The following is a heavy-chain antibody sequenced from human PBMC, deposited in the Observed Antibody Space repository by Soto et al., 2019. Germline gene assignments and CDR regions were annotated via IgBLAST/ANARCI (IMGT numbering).Heavy chain of an antibody. CDR1: GDSVSSNSVA. Sequence: SQTLSLTCAISGDSVSSNSVAWSWIRQSPSRGLEWLGRTYFRSKWYNDYAVSVKSRITVNPDTSKNQFPLQLNSVTPEDTAVYYCEKSVPDAFDIWGQGTMATVPS. V-gene: IGHV6-1*01. J-gene: IGHJ3*02. CDR2: TYFRSKWYN. CDR3: EKSVPDAFDI.